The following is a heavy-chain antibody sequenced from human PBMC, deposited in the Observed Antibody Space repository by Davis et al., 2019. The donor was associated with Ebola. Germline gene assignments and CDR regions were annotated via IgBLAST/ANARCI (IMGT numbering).Heavy chain of an antibody. CDR1: GFTFDDYA. Sequence: GGSLRLSCAASGFTFDDYAMHWVRQAPGKGLEWVSGISWNSGSIGYADSVKGRFTISRDNAKNSLYLQMNSLRAEDTALYYCAREAAWGQGTLVTVSS. V-gene: IGHV3-9*01. J-gene: IGHJ5*02. CDR2: ISWNSGSI. CDR3: AREAA. D-gene: IGHD1-26*01.